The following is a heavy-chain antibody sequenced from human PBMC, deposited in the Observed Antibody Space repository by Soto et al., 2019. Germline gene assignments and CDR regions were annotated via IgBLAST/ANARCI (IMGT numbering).Heavy chain of an antibody. CDR3: ARDPTLYCSSTSCYDNYFDY. V-gene: IGHV3-48*01. CDR1: GFTFSSYS. CDR2: ISSSSSTI. Sequence: GGSLRLSCAASGFTFSSYSMNWVRQAPGKGLEWVSYISSSSSTIYYADSVKGRFTISRDNAKNSLYLQMNSLRAEDTAVYYCARDPTLYCSSTSCYDNYFDYWGQGTLVTVSS. J-gene: IGHJ4*02. D-gene: IGHD2-2*01.